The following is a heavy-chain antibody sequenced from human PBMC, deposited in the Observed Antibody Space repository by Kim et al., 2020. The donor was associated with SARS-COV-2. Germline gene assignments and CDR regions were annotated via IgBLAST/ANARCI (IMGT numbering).Heavy chain of an antibody. J-gene: IGHJ6*02. D-gene: IGHD3-22*01. CDR3: ARGDYCDSNRMDV. Sequence: YNPSLKSRVTISVDTSKNQFSLKLGSVTAADTAVYYCARGDYCDSNRMDVWGQGTTVTVSS. V-gene: IGHV4-59*09.